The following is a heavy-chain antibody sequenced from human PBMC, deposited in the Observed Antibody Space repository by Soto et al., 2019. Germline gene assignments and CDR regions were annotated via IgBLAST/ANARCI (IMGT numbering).Heavy chain of an antibody. Sequence: PGGSLRLSCAASGFTISNYWMSWVRQAPGKGLEWVANIREDGNDKYYVDSVKGRFTIFRDNTKNSLYLQMNSLRTEDTAVYYCARASSAYSDSRDYGWGQGTLVTVSS. CDR1: GFTISNYW. CDR2: IREDGNDK. CDR3: ARASSAYSDSRDYG. J-gene: IGHJ4*02. V-gene: IGHV3-7*01. D-gene: IGHD3-22*01.